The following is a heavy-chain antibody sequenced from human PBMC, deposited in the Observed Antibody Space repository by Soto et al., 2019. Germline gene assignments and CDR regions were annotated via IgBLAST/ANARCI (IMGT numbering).Heavy chain of an antibody. Sequence: GGSMRLSCAASGFTFSSYGMHWVRQAPGKGLEWVAVISYDGSNKYYADSVKGRFTISRDNSKNTLYLQMNSLRAEDTAVYYCAKPTTDVAATPFDSWGQGTLVTVSS. D-gene: IGHD2-15*01. V-gene: IGHV3-30*18. J-gene: IGHJ4*02. CDR1: GFTFSSYG. CDR3: AKPTTDVAATPFDS. CDR2: ISYDGSNK.